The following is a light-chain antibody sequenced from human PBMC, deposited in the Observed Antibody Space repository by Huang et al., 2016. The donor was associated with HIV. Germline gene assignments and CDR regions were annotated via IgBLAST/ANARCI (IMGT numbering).Light chain of an antibody. CDR2: TAS. CDR3: QQSHATPWT. CDR1: QSIRAY. Sequence: DIQMTQSPSSLSASVGDRVTITCRASQSIRAYLNWYQEKPGKAPQLLIFTASSLQRGVPSRFSGNGSGTDFTLTISSLQPEDFATYDCQQSHATPWTFGQGTKVEIK. J-gene: IGKJ1*01. V-gene: IGKV1-39*01.